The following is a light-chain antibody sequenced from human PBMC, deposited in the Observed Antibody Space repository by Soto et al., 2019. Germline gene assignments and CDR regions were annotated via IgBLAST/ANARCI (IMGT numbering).Light chain of an antibody. Sequence: DVKMTQSPASLSASVGDRVTITCRASQGISNYLAWYQQKPGKVPKLLIYTASTLQSGVPSRFSGSGSGTEFTLTISSLQPDDFAIYYCQHYKSYPWTFGQGTKVAIK. CDR1: QGISNY. CDR2: TAS. V-gene: IGKV1-27*01. J-gene: IGKJ1*01. CDR3: QHYKSYPWT.